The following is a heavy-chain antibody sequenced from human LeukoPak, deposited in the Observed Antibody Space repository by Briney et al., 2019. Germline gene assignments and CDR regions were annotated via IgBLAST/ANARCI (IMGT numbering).Heavy chain of an antibody. V-gene: IGHV4-59*01. CDR2: IYDFGST. J-gene: IGHJ4*02. CDR3: ARGTYYYDSSSYYYVFDY. CDR1: GGSISTYY. Sequence: PSETLSLTCTVSGGSISTYYWSWIRQPPGKGLEWVGYIYDFGSTNSNSALMSRVTISVDTSKNQFSLRLSSVTAADTAVYYRARGTYYYDSSSYYYVFDYWGQGTLVTVSS. D-gene: IGHD3-22*01.